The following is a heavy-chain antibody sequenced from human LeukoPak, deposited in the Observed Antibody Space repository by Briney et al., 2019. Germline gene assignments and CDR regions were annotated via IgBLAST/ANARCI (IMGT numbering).Heavy chain of an antibody. CDR1: GFTFSTYG. Sequence: PGGSLRLSCAASGFTFSTYGMHWVRQAPGKGLEWVTLISYDGSTKYYSDSVKGRFTISRDNSKNTLYLQMNSLRAEDTAVYYCAKDDAGYYYYMDVWGKGTTVTVSS. CDR3: AKDDAGYYYYMDV. J-gene: IGHJ6*03. D-gene: IGHD1-1*01. V-gene: IGHV3-30*18. CDR2: ISYDGSTK.